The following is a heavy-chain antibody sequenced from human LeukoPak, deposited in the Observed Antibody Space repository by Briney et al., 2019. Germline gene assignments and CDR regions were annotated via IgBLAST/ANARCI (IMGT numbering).Heavy chain of an antibody. D-gene: IGHD3-22*01. J-gene: IGHJ4*02. CDR3: ARNAYYYDSSGYYYMGYYFDY. V-gene: IGHV4-39*01. Sequence: SETLSLTCTVSGGSISSSSYYWGWIRQPPGKGLEWIGSIYYSGSTYYNPSLKSRVTISVDTSKNQFSLKLSSVTAADTAVYHCARNAYYYDSSGYYYMGYYFDYWGQGTLVTVSS. CDR2: IYYSGST. CDR1: GGSISSSSYY.